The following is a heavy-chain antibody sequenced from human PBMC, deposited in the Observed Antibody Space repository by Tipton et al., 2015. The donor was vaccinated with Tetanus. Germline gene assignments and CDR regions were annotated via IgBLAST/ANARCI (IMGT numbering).Heavy chain of an antibody. V-gene: IGHV4-39*01. CDR3: ARHESLVGGSYDY. Sequence: TLSLTCTVSGGSISSGNYYWGWIRQPPGKGLEWIGSLYFRGRTYYSPPLKSRVTISVDPPNNQFSLTLTSVTAADSAVYYCARHESLVGGSYDYWGQGTLVTVSS. J-gene: IGHJ4*02. CDR2: LYFRGRT. D-gene: IGHD3-10*01. CDR1: GGSISSGNYY.